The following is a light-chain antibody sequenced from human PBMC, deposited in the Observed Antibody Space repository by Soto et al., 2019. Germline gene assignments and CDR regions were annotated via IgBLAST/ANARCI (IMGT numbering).Light chain of an antibody. CDR2: GVS. Sequence: EIVLTQSPGTLSLSPGERATLSCRASQSVSNNYLAWYQQKPGQPPRLLIYGVSSRAYGIPDRFSGSGSGTDFTLTISRLEPEDFAVYYCQHYGYPQWTFGQGTKVDIK. J-gene: IGKJ1*01. CDR3: QHYGYPQWT. CDR1: QSVSNNY. V-gene: IGKV3-20*01.